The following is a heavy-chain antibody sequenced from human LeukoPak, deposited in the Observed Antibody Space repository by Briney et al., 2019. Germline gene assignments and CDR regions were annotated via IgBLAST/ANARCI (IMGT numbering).Heavy chain of an antibody. CDR3: ARVRTSCNPECDYYYMDV. J-gene: IGHJ6*03. CDR1: GGSISSYY. CDR2: IYYSGST. D-gene: IGHD2-2*01. Sequence: SETLSLTCTVSGGSISSYYWSWIRQPPGKGLEWIGYIYYSGSTNYNPSLKSRVTISVDTSKNQFSLKLISVTAADTAVYYCARVRTSCNPECDYYYMDVWGKGTTVTVSS. V-gene: IGHV4-59*01.